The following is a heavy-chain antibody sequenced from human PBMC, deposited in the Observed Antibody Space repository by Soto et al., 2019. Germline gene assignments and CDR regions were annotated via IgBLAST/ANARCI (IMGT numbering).Heavy chain of an antibody. V-gene: IGHV5-51*01. CDR1: GYSFTSYW. D-gene: IGHD4-4*01. J-gene: IGHJ6*02. Sequence: PGESLKISCKGSGYSFTSYWIGWVRQMPGKGLEWMGIIYPGDSDTRYSPSFQGQVTISADKSISTAYLQWSSLRASDTAMYYCARAMPETTVTPTYYYYYYGMDVWGQGTTVTVSS. CDR3: ARAMPETTVTPTYYYYYYGMDV. CDR2: IYPGDSDT.